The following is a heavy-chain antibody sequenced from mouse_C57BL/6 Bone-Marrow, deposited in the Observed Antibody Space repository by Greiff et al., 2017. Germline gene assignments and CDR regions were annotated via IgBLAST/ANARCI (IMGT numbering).Heavy chain of an antibody. CDR3: APAY. V-gene: IGHV1-50*01. J-gene: IGHJ3*01. Sequence: QVQLQQPGAELVKPGASVKLSCKASGYTFTSYWMQWVKQRPGQGLEWIGEIDPSDSYTNYNQKFKGKATLTVDTSSSTAYMLLSSLTSEDSAVYYCAPAYWGQGTLVTVSA. CDR1: GYTFTSYW. CDR2: IDPSDSYT.